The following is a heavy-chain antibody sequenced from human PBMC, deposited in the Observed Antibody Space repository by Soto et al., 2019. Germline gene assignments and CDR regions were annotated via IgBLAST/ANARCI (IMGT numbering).Heavy chain of an antibody. V-gene: IGHV3-23*01. J-gene: IGHJ3*02. CDR2: ISGSGGST. CDR3: AKVLGDSSGYYYRGDAFDI. CDR1: GFTFSSYA. D-gene: IGHD3-22*01. Sequence: PGGSLRLSCAASGFTFSSYAMSWVRQAPGKGLEWVSAISGSGGSTYYADSVKGRFTISRDNSKNTLYLQMNSLGAEDTAVYYCAKVLGDSSGYYYRGDAFDIWGQGTMVTVSS.